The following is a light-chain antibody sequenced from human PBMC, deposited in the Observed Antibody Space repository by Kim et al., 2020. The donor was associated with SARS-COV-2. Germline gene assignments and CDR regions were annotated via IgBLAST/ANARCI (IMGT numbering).Light chain of an antibody. CDR1: QTISTY. CDR3: QQTYSTPYT. Sequence: DIQMTQSPSSLSASVGDTVTITCRASQTISTYVNWYQQQSGNAPKLLLFATSHLRSEVPSRFSGGRSGTEFTLTITGLQPEDYGSYYCQQTYSTPYTFGQGTKVDIK. CDR2: ATS. J-gene: IGKJ2*01. V-gene: IGKV1-39*01.